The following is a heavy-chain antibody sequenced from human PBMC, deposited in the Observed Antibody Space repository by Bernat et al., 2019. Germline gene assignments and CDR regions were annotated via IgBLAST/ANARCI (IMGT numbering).Heavy chain of an antibody. CDR1: ISISSYY. CDR3: ARRVSYSGDY. V-gene: IGHV4-39*01. D-gene: IGHD5-12*01. J-gene: IGHJ4*02. Sequence: ISISSYYWGWIRQPPGKGLEWIGSIYYSGSTYFNPSLKIRVTISEETSTNQFSLKMRAVTDADTAVYYCARRVSYSGDYWGQ. CDR2: IYYSGST.